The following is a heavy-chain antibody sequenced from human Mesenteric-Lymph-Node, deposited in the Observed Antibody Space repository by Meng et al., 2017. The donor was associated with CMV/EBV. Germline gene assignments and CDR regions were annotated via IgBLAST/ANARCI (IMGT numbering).Heavy chain of an antibody. D-gene: IGHD3-3*01. V-gene: IGHV3-48*04. CDR3: ARDGRYYDFWSGHQGTYNYYGMDV. CDR2: ISSSSSTI. Sequence: GGSLRLSCAASGFTFSSYSMNWVRQAPGKGLEWVSYISSSSSTIYYADSVKGRFTISRDNAKNSLYLQMNSLRAEDTAVYYCARDGRYYDFWSGHQGTYNYYGMDVWGQGTTVTVSS. CDR1: GFTFSSYS. J-gene: IGHJ6*02.